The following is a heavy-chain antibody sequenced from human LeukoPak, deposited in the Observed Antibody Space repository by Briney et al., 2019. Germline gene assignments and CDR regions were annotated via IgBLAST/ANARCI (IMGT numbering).Heavy chain of an antibody. CDR3: ARSDSEQWLISGAFDI. J-gene: IGHJ3*02. V-gene: IGHV3-53*01. CDR2: IYSGGST. Sequence: GGSLRLSCAASGFTVRSNYMSWVRQAPGKGLEWVSVIYSGGSTYYADSVKGRFTLSRDNSKNTVYLQMNSLRAEDTAVYYCARSDSEQWLISGAFDIWGQGTMVTVSS. D-gene: IGHD6-19*01. CDR1: GFTVRSNY.